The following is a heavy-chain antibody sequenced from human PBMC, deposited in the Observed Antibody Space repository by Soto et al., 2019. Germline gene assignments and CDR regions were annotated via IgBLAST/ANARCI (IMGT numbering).Heavy chain of an antibody. V-gene: IGHV1-18*04. CDR2: ISTYNGNT. CDR3: ARDNYGPLDY. D-gene: IGHD3-10*01. Sequence: GASVKVSCKTSAYTFTNSGICWVRQAPGQGLEWMGWISTYNGNTNYAQRFQGRVTMTKDTSTSTAYMELSSLRSDDTAVYFCARDNYGPLDYWGQGTLVTVSS. CDR1: AYTFTNSG. J-gene: IGHJ4*02.